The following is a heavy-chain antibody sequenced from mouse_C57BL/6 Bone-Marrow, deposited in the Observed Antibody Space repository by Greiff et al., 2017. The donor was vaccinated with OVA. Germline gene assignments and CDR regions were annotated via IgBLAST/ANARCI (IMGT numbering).Heavy chain of an antibody. CDR3: ARDLPRQPYAMDY. CDR2: IYPGSGST. J-gene: IGHJ4*01. CDR1: GYTFTSYW. V-gene: IGHV1-55*01. D-gene: IGHD3-2*01. Sequence: QVQLQQPGAELVKPGASVTMSCKASGYTFTSYWITWVKQRPGQGLEWIGDIYPGSGSTNYNEKFTSKATLTVDTSSSTAYMQLSSLTSEDSAVYYCARDLPRQPYAMDYWGQGTSVTVSS.